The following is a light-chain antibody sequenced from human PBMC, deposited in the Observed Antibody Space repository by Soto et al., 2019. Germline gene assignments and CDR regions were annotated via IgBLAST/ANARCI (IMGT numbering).Light chain of an antibody. V-gene: IGKV3D-20*02. J-gene: IGKJ5*01. CDR3: QQRNSWPIT. CDR1: QSVSSTY. CDR2: DAS. Sequence: EIVLTQSTGTLSLSPGERATLSCRASQSVSSTYLAWFQQKPGQPPRLLIYDASNRAAGIPARFSGSGFGTDFSLTINNLEPEDFAVYYCQQRNSWPITFGQGTLLEIK.